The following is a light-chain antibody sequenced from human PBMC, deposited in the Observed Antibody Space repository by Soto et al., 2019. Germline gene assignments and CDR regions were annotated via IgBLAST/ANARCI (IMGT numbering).Light chain of an antibody. CDR3: LPAYNYPLT. V-gene: IGKV1-6*01. CDR2: AAS. J-gene: IGKJ3*01. CDR1: KGIRND. Sequence: ALPMTQSPSSLSASVGDRVTITCRSSKGIRNDVGWYQQKPGKAPKLLIYAASSLQSGVPSRFSSSESGTDFNLTISSLQPEHLETYCCLPAYNYPLTFCSGT.